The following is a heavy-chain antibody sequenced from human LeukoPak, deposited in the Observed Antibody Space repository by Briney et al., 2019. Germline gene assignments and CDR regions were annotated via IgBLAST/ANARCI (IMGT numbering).Heavy chain of an antibody. J-gene: IGHJ4*02. CDR1: GYTFTGYH. D-gene: IGHD2-2*01. V-gene: IGHV1-2*06. CDR3: ARDYCSSTSCLFDY. CDR2: INPNSGDT. Sequence: ASVKVSCKASGYTFTGYHMHWVRQDPGQGLEWMGRINPNSGDTNSAQKFHGRVAMTRDTSISTAFMELTRLRSDDTAVYYCARDYCSSTSCLFDYWGQGTLVTVSS.